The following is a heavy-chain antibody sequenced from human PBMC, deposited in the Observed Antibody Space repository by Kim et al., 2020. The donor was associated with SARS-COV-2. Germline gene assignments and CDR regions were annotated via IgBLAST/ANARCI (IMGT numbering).Heavy chain of an antibody. V-gene: IGHV3-11*05. CDR3: VKDPAYDILSGYYDY. J-gene: IGHJ4*02. Sequence: GGSLRLSCVVSGFTFSDYYMSLVRQAPGKGLEWVSYISTTRDYTDYADSVKGRFTVSRDNAKNSLYLQMNSLRVEDTAVYYCVKDPAYDILSGYYDYWGQGILMTVSS. CDR1: GFTFSDYY. CDR2: ISTTRDYT. D-gene: IGHD3-9*01.